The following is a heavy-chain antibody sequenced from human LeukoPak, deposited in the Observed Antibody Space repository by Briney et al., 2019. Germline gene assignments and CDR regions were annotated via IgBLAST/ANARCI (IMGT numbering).Heavy chain of an antibody. V-gene: IGHV4-59*01. CDR1: GGSISSYY. CDR2: IYYSGST. D-gene: IGHD2-2*01. CDR3: ARAIGYCSSTSCAMAHYFDY. Sequence: PSETLSLTCTVSGGSISSYYWSWIRQPPGKGLEWIGYIYYSGSTNYNPSLKSRVTISVDTSKNQFSLKLSSVTAADTAVYYCARAIGYCSSTSCAMAHYFDYWGQGTLVTVSS. J-gene: IGHJ4*02.